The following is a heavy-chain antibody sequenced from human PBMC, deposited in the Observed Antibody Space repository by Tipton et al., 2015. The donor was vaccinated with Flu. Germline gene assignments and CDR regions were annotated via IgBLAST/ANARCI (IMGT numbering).Heavy chain of an antibody. V-gene: IGHV3-23*01. CDR3: AKDWFRQDIVGRAAPFDS. CDR1: GFNFNIYA. D-gene: IGHD2-15*01. Sequence: SLRLSCAASGFNFNIYAMSWVRQAPGKGLEWVSGIAGTTGNTYFADSVRGRFTISRDNSKNTLYLHMSSLRAEDTAVYYCAKDWFRQDIVGRAAPFDSWGQGLMVTVSS. J-gene: IGHJ4*02. CDR2: IAGTTGNT.